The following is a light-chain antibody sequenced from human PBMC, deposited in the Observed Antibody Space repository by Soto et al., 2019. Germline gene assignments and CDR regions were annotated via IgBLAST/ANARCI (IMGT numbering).Light chain of an antibody. V-gene: IGLV2-14*01. CDR1: SSDFGGHNH. Sequence: QSALTQPASVSGSPGQSSTISCTGSSSDFGGHNHVSWYQQHPGKAPKLIIYEVGNRPSGVSNRFSGSKSGNTASLTISGFKAEDEADYYCNSYTSSSTHVFGTGTKLTGL. J-gene: IGLJ1*01. CDR3: NSYTSSSTHV. CDR2: EVG.